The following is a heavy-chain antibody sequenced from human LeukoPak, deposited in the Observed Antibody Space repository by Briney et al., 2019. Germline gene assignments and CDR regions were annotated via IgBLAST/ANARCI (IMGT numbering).Heavy chain of an antibody. CDR3: AVGYGPTKFDY. Sequence: RHGESLKISCKGSGYNFANYWIAWVRQMPGKGLEWMGIIYSGDSDTRYSPSFQGQVTISADKSISTAYLQWSSLKASDTAMYYCAVGYGPTKFDYWGQGTLVTVSS. CDR2: IYSGDSDT. D-gene: IGHD3-10*01. J-gene: IGHJ4*02. CDR1: GYNFANYW. V-gene: IGHV5-51*01.